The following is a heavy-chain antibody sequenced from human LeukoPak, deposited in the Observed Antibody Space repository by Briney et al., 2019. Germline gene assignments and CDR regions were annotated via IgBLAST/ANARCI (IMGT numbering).Heavy chain of an antibody. CDR3: ATRYCGGDCYSYYYYYYMDV. CDR2: ISGSGGST. Sequence: QTGGSLRLSCAASGFTFSSYGMSWVRQAPGKGLEWVSAISGSGGSTYYADSVKGRFTISRDNSKNTLYLQMNSLRAEDTAVYYCATRYCGGDCYSYYYYYYMDVWGKGTTVTISS. V-gene: IGHV3-23*01. J-gene: IGHJ6*03. CDR1: GFTFSSYG. D-gene: IGHD2-21*02.